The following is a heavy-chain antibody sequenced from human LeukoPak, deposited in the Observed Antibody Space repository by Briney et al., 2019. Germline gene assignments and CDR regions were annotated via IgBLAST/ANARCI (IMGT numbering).Heavy chain of an antibody. V-gene: IGHV3-9*01. D-gene: IGHD5-18*01. Sequence: SLRLSCAASGFTFDDYAMHWVRQAPGKGLEWVSGISWNSGSIGYADSVKGRFTISRDNAKNSLYLQMNSLRAEDTAVYYCARDNFKGGYSYGYFDYWGQGTLVTVSS. CDR1: GFTFDDYA. CDR2: ISWNSGSI. J-gene: IGHJ4*02. CDR3: ARDNFKGGYSYGYFDY.